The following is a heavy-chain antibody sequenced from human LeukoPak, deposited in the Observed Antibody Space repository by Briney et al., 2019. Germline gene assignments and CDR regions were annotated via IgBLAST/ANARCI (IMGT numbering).Heavy chain of an antibody. Sequence: GGSLRLSCAASGFTFSNYAMSWVRQAPGKGLEWVTGIRGSGAGTYYADSVKGRFTISRDNSKNTLYLQMNSLTAEDTAVYYCAKDQHYDSLGYSFDPWGQGTPVTVSS. CDR2: IRGSGAGT. CDR1: GFTFSNYA. CDR3: AKDQHYDSLGYSFDP. J-gene: IGHJ5*02. V-gene: IGHV3-23*01. D-gene: IGHD3-22*01.